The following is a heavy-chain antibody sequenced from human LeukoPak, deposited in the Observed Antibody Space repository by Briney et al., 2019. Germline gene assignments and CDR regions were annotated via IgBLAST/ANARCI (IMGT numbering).Heavy chain of an antibody. D-gene: IGHD6-6*01. J-gene: IGHJ4*02. Sequence: GGSLRLSCAVSGFTFSSYWMSWVRQAPGKGLEWVANIKQDVSEKYYMDSVKGRFTISRDNAKNSLYLQMNSLRAEDTAVYYCARDVDSSRGLINYWGQGTLVTVSS. CDR1: GFTFSSYW. CDR3: ARDVDSSRGLINY. CDR2: IKQDVSEK. V-gene: IGHV3-7*01.